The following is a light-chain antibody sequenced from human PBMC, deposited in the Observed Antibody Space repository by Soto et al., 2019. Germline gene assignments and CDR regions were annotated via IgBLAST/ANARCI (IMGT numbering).Light chain of an antibody. CDR3: MQALQGPPT. Sequence: DIVMPQSPLSLTVTPGEPASISCRSSRSLLSGNGHHSLDWYLQKPGQSPQLLIYLTSTRAPGVPVKFSGRGSGTDFTRKISRVDAEDVWVYYCMQALQGPPTFCQCTKVEIK. CDR1: RSLLSGNGHHS. CDR2: LTS. J-gene: IGKJ1*01. V-gene: IGKV2-28*01.